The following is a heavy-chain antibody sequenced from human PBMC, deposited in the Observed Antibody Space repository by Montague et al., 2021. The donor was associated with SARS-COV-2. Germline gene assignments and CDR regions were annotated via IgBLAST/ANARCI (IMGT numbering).Heavy chain of an antibody. D-gene: IGHD2-15*01. CDR1: GFTFSSYE. V-gene: IGHV3-48*03. CDR3: ASEQYCSGGSCFYDAFDI. Sequence: SLRLSCAASGFTFSSYEMNWVRQAPGKGLEWVSYISSSGSTIYYADSVKGRFTTSRDNAKNSLYLQMNSLRAEDTAVYYCASEQYCSGGSCFYDAFDIWGQGTMVTVSS. CDR2: ISSSGSTI. J-gene: IGHJ3*02.